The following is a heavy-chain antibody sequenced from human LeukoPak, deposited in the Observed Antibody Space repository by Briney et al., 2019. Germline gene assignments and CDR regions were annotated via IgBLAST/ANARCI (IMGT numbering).Heavy chain of an antibody. CDR1: GGSISSYY. D-gene: IGHD1-7*01. CDR3: ARQGNYWGSMGVTDY. Sequence: PSETLSLICTVSGGSISSYYWSWIRQPPGKGLEWIGYIYYSGSTNYNPSLKSRVTISVDTSKNQFSLKLSSVTAADTAVYYCARQGNYWGSMGVTDYWGQGTLVTVSS. CDR2: IYYSGST. J-gene: IGHJ4*02. V-gene: IGHV4-59*08.